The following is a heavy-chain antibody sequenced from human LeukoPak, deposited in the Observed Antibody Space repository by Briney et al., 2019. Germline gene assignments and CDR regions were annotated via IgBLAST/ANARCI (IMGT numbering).Heavy chain of an antibody. D-gene: IGHD3-22*01. CDR3: AKGTYDRVAGIDLGYFDY. J-gene: IGHJ4*02. CDR1: GFTFDDYA. Sequence: GGSLRLSCAASGFTFDDYAMHWVRQAPGKGLEWVSGISWNSGSIGYADSVKGRFTISRDNAKNSLYLQMNSPGAEDTALYYCAKGTYDRVAGIDLGYFDYWGQGTLVTVSS. V-gene: IGHV3-9*01. CDR2: ISWNSGSI.